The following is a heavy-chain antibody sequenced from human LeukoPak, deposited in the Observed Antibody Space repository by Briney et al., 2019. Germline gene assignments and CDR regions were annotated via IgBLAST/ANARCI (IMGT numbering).Heavy chain of an antibody. CDR2: IYSGGST. D-gene: IGHD3-22*01. CDR1: GFTVSSNY. V-gene: IGHV3-53*01. CDR3: AKAYYYYDSSGYDY. J-gene: IGHJ4*02. Sequence: GGSLRLSCAASGFTVSSNYMSWVRQAPGKGLEWVSVIYSGGSTYYADSVKGRFTISRDNSKNTLYLQMNSLRAEDTAVYYCAKAYYYYDSSGYDYWGQGTLVTVSS.